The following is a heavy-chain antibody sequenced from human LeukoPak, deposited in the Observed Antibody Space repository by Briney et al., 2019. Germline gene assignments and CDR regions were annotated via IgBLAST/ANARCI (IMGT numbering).Heavy chain of an antibody. CDR3: AGHYVWGSYRYKDPDY. CDR2: IYTSGST. V-gene: IGHV4-61*02. CDR1: GGSINSGSYY. D-gene: IGHD3-16*02. J-gene: IGHJ4*02. Sequence: SETLSLTCTVSGGSINSGSYYWSWIRQPAGKGLEWIGRIYTSGSTNYNPSLKSRVTISVDTSKNQFSLKLSSVTAADTAVYYCAGHYVWGSYRYKDPDYWGQGTLVTVSS.